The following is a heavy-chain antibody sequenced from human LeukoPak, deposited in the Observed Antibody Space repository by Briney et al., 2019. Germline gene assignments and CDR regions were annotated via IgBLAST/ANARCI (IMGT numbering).Heavy chain of an antibody. CDR2: IFWNDDV. CDR3: AHSGVTMVRGVITGLHYLDY. V-gene: IGHV2-5*01. Sequence: SGPTLVNPTQNLTLTCTFSGFSLNTTGVGVGWIRQPPGKALEWLALIFWNDDVRYSPSLKSRLTITKDTSKNQVVLTMTNMDPVDTATYFCAHSGVTMVRGVITGLHYLDYWGQGTLVTVSS. J-gene: IGHJ4*02. D-gene: IGHD3-10*01. CDR1: GFSLNTTGVG.